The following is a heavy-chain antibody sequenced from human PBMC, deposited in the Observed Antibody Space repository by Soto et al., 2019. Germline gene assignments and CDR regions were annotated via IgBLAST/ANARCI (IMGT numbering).Heavy chain of an antibody. Sequence: SETLSLTCAVYGGSFSGYYWSWIRQPPGKGLEWIGEINHSGSTNYKSSLKSRVTISVDRSKNQFSLKLSSVTAADTAVYYCARVPDRWGQGTLVTVSS. V-gene: IGHV4-34*01. J-gene: IGHJ5*02. CDR1: GGSFSGYY. D-gene: IGHD2-2*01. CDR3: ARVPDR. CDR2: INHSGST.